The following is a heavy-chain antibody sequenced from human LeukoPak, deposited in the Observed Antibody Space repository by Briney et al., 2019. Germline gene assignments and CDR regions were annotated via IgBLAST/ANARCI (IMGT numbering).Heavy chain of an antibody. D-gene: IGHD3-3*01. V-gene: IGHV3-21*01. J-gene: IGHJ4*02. Sequence: GGSLRLSCAASGFTFSSYSMNWVRQAPGKGLEWVSSISSSSSYIYYADSVKGRFTISRDNAKNSLYLQMNSLRAEDTAVYYCAREGATDFWSGPHGVEDYWGQGTLVTVSS. CDR2: ISSSSSYI. CDR1: GFTFSSYS. CDR3: AREGATDFWSGPHGVEDY.